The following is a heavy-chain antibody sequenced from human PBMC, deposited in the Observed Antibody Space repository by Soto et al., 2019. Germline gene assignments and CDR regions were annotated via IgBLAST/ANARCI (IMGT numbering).Heavy chain of an antibody. CDR2: IYHGGTT. V-gene: IGHV4-38-2*02. J-gene: IGHJ4*01. Sequence: SETLSLPCTVSRYSISSGSYWAWIRQPPGKGPEWIASIYHGGTTFYNPSLKSRITISVDTSNNQFSLKLTSVTAADTAVYYCARVHVMVVAGSTFDYWGHGTLVTVSS. CDR3: ARVHVMVVAGSTFDY. CDR1: RYSISSGSY. D-gene: IGHD6-19*01.